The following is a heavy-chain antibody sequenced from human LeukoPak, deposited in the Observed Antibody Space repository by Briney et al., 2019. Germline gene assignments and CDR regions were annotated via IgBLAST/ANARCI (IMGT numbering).Heavy chain of an antibody. CDR2: INAGNGNT. CDR3: ARDIDRVFNWFDP. CDR1: GYIFTSYA. Sequence: ASVKVSCKASGYIFTSYAMHWVRQAPGQRLEWMGWINAGNGNTKYSQKFQGRVTITRDTSATTVYKELSSLRSEDTAVYYCARDIDRVFNWFDPWGQGTLVTVSS. J-gene: IGHJ5*02. D-gene: IGHD6-13*01. V-gene: IGHV1-3*01.